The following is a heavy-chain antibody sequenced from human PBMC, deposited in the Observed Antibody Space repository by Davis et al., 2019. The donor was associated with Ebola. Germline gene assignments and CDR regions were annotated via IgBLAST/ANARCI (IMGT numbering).Heavy chain of an antibody. CDR1: GGSISSYY. D-gene: IGHD4-17*01. J-gene: IGHJ6*02. V-gene: IGHV4-59*01. Sequence: SETLSLTCTVSGGSISSYYWSWIRQPAGKGLEWIGYIYSSGSSNSNPSFKSRVTISVDTSKNQFSLKLISVTAADTAVYYCARLDYGDYVYYYGMDVWGQGTTVTVSS. CDR2: IYSSGSS. CDR3: ARLDYGDYVYYYGMDV.